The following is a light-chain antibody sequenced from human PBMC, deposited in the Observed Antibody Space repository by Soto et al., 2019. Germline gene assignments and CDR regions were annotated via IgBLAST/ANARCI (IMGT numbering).Light chain of an antibody. V-gene: IGLV1-40*01. Sequence: QSVLTQPPSVSGAPGHRVTISCTVDSSNIGTPHDVQWYQQFPGTVTKLLIYADYERPSGIPDRFSGSKSGASAALVITGLRADDEADYYCPPYATIVSGWVLGGVSKLTVL. CDR2: ADY. J-gene: IGLJ3*02. CDR1: SSNIGTPHD. CDR3: PPYATIVSGWV.